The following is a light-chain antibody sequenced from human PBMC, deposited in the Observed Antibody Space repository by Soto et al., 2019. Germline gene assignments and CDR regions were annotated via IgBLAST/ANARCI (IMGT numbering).Light chain of an antibody. CDR3: QQYGSSQYT. CDR1: QSVSSSY. Sequence: EIVLTQSPGTLSLSPGERATLSCRASQSVSSSYLAWYQQKPGQAPRLLIYGASSRATGIPDRFSGSGSVTDFTITISRLEPEDFAVYYCQQYGSSQYTFGQGTKLEIK. V-gene: IGKV3-20*01. J-gene: IGKJ2*01. CDR2: GAS.